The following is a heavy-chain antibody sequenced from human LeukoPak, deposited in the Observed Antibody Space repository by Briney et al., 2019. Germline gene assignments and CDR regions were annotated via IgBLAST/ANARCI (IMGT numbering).Heavy chain of an antibody. CDR2: IDWDDDK. Sequence: SGPALVKPTQTLTLTCTFSWFSLSTSGMCVSWIRQPPGKALEWLARIDWDDDKYYSTSLKTRLAISKDTSKNQVVLTMTNMDPVDTATYYCARIRYDSSGYPPNFDYWGQGTLVTVSS. CDR3: ARIRYDSSGYPPNFDY. CDR1: WFSLSTSGMC. V-gene: IGHV2-70*11. D-gene: IGHD3-22*01. J-gene: IGHJ4*02.